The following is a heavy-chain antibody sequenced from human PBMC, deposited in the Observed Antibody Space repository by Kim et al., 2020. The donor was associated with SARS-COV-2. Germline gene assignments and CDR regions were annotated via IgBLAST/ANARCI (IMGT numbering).Heavy chain of an antibody. J-gene: IGHJ6*02. CDR2: ISGSGGST. D-gene: IGHD6-13*01. CDR1: GFTFSSYA. CDR3: AKSGIAAAGYGMDV. V-gene: IGHV3-23*01. Sequence: GGSLRLPCAASGFTFSSYAMSWVRQAPGKGLEWVSAISGSGGSTYYADSVKGRFTISRDNSKNTLYLQMNSLRAEDTAVYYCAKSGIAAAGYGMDVWGQGTTVTVSS.